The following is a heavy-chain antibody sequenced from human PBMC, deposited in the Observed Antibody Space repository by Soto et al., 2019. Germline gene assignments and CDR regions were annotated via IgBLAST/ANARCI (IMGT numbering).Heavy chain of an antibody. CDR1: GFTFSSYS. Sequence: EVQLVESGGGLVQPGGSLRLSCAASGFTFSSYSMNWVRQAPGKGLEWVSYISSSSSTIYYADSVKGRFTISRDNAKNSLYLQMNSLRAEDTAVYYCARETTVDYDYYYMDFCGKGTTVTVSS. V-gene: IGHV3-48*01. CDR3: ARETTVDYDYYYMDF. CDR2: ISSSSSTI. D-gene: IGHD4-17*01. J-gene: IGHJ6*03.